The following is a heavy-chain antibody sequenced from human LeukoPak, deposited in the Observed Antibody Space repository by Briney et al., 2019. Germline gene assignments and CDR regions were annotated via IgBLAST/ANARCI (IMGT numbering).Heavy chain of an antibody. D-gene: IGHD6-19*01. J-gene: IGHJ6*03. CDR2: IYTSGST. Sequence: SETLSLTCTVSGGSISSYYWSWIRQPAGKGLEWIGRIYTSGSTNYNPSLKSRVTMSVDTSKNQFSLKLSSVTAADTAVYYCARDLGSGWYVGYYYYYMDVWGKRTTVTVSS. CDR1: GGSISSYY. V-gene: IGHV4-4*07. CDR3: ARDLGSGWYVGYYYYYMDV.